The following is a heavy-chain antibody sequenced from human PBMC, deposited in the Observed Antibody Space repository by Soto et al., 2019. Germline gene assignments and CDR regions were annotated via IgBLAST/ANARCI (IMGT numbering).Heavy chain of an antibody. V-gene: IGHV1-2*04. CDR2: INPNSGGT. Sequence: QVQLVQSGAEVKKPGASVKVSCKASGYTFTGYYMHWVRQAPGQGLEWMGWINPNSGGTNYAQKCQGWVTMTRDTAISSAYMERSRLRSDGTAVYYCARFRDYDGGMDVWGQGTTVTVSS. J-gene: IGHJ6*02. CDR3: ARFRDYDGGMDV. CDR1: GYTFTGYY. D-gene: IGHD3-22*01.